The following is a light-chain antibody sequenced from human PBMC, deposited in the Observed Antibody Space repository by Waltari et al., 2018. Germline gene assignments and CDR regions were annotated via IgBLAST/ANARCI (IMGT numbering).Light chain of an antibody. CDR3: CSYAGSYTLV. CDR1: SSDVGGYHY. V-gene: IGLV2-11*01. J-gene: IGLJ2*01. CDR2: DVS. Sequence: QSALTQPRSVSGSPGQSVTISCTGTSSDVGGYHYVSWYQQHPGKAPKRMIYDVSKRPSGVPDRFSGSKSGNTASLTISGLQAEDEADYHCCSYAGSYTLVFGGGTRLTVL.